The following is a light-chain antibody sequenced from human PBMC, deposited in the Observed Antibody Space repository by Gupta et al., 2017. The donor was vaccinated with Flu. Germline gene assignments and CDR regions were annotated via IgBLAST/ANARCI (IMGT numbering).Light chain of an antibody. CDR3: QQYYGTPYS. Sequence: DIVMPQSPDSLAVSLGERATINCKSSQSILYSSNNKNYLAWYQQKPGQPPKLLIYWASTRESGVPDRVSGSGSGTDFTLTISSLQAEDVAVYYCQQYYGTPYSFGQGTKLEIK. CDR2: WAS. J-gene: IGKJ2*03. V-gene: IGKV4-1*01. CDR1: QSILYSSNNKNY.